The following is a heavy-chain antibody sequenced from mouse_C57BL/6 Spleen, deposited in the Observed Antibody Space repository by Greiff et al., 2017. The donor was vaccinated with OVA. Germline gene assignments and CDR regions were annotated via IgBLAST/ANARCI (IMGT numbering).Heavy chain of an antibody. Sequence: EVQLQESGPELVKPGASVKMSCKASGYTFTDYNMHWVKQSHGKSLEWIGYINPNNGGTSYNQKFKGKATLTVNKSSSTAYMELRSLTSEDSAVYYCASLLRGFDYWGQGTTLTVSS. CDR1: GYTFTDYN. CDR2: INPNNGGT. D-gene: IGHD1-1*01. V-gene: IGHV1-22*01. J-gene: IGHJ2*01. CDR3: ASLLRGFDY.